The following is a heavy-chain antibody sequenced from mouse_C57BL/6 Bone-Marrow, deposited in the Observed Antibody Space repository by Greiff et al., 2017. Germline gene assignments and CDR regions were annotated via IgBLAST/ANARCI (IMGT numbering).Heavy chain of an antibody. Sequence: EVQLVESGGGLVQPGGSMKLSCVASGFTFSNYWMNWVRQSPEKGLEWVAQIRLKSDNYATHYAESVKGRFTISRDDSKSSVYLQMNNLRAEDTGIYYCTTGPSRAYWGQGTLVTVSA. V-gene: IGHV6-3*01. J-gene: IGHJ3*01. CDR3: TTGPSRAY. D-gene: IGHD3-3*01. CDR1: GFTFSNYW. CDR2: IRLKSDNYAT.